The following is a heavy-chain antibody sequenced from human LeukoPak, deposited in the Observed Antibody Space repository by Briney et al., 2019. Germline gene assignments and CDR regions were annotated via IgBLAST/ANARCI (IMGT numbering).Heavy chain of an antibody. J-gene: IGHJ4*02. CDR3: ARVNAPVATFDY. V-gene: IGHV4-38-2*02. CDR1: GYSISTTYY. CDR2: ISHSGST. Sequence: PSATLSLTCTVSGYSISTTYYGGWIRQPPGKGLEWIATISHSGSTYYTPSLRSRLTISLDTSKNQFSLKLTSVTAADTAVYYCARVNAPVATFDYWGQGALVTVPS. D-gene: IGHD2-21*01.